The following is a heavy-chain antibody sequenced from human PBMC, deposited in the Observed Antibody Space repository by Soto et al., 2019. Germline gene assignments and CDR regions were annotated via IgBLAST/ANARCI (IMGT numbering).Heavy chain of an antibody. CDR3: ARFLAGTGGYYFDH. D-gene: IGHD6-13*01. V-gene: IGHV4-39*01. CDR1: AGSISRGSYY. CDR2: IYYDGST. Sequence: QLQLQESGPGLVKPSETLSLTCTVSAGSISRGSYYWGWIRQPPGKGLEWIGTIYYDGSTYDNPSLKSRVTMSVDTSKNQFSLKLSSVTAADTSRYYCARFLAGTGGYYFDHWGQGTLVIVSS. J-gene: IGHJ4*02.